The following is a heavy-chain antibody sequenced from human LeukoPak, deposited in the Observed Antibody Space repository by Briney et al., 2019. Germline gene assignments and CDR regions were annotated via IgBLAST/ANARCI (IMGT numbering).Heavy chain of an antibody. CDR2: INPNSGGT. Sequence: ASVKVSCKASGYTFTGYYMHWVRQAPGQGLAWMGWINPNSGGTNYAQKFQGRVTMTRDTSISTAYMELSRLRSDDTAVYYCARVKGYFHYFQHWGQGTLVTVSS. CDR1: GYTFTGYY. CDR3: ARVKGYFHYFQH. V-gene: IGHV1-2*02. J-gene: IGHJ1*01. D-gene: IGHD3-22*01.